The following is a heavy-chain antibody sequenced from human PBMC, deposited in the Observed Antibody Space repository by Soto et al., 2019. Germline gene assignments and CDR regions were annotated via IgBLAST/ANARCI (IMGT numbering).Heavy chain of an antibody. V-gene: IGHV4-30-2*01. CDR2: ILHTGGT. CDR1: GGSIICGGVS. D-gene: IGHD3-10*01. Sequence: TLPLTYAVSGGSIICGGVSRSWIRQPPGKGLEWIGYILHTGGTQYNPSLKSRVSMSVDKSKNQFSLHLTSATAADTAVYYCARLQFGEGFDYWGQGALVTVSS. J-gene: IGHJ4*02. CDR3: ARLQFGEGFDY.